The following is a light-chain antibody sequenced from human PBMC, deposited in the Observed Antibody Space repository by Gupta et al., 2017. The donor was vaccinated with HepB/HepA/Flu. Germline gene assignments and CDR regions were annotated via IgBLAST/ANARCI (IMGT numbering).Light chain of an antibody. J-gene: IGLJ1*01. CDR2: DVF. Sequence: QSALTQPRSVSASPGQSVTISCTGTSSNFGAFNYVSWYQQHPGTAPKLMIFDVFKRPSGVPDRFSGSKSGNTASLTISGLQAEDEADYYCCSYAGGPYVFGSGTKVTVL. CDR3: CSYAGGPYV. V-gene: IGLV2-11*01. CDR1: SSNFGAFNY.